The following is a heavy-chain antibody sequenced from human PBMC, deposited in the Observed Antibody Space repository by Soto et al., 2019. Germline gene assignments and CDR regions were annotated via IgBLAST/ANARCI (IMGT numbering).Heavy chain of an antibody. V-gene: IGHV4-34*01. CDR3: ARSIAAIPPNWFDP. CDR2: INHSGST. CDR1: GGSFSGYY. J-gene: IGHJ5*02. D-gene: IGHD6-6*01. Sequence: SETLSLTCAVYGGSFSGYYWSWIRQPPGKGLEWIGEINHSGSTNYNPSLKSRVTISVDTSKNQFSLKLSSVTAADTAVYYCARSIAAIPPNWFDPWGQGTLVTV.